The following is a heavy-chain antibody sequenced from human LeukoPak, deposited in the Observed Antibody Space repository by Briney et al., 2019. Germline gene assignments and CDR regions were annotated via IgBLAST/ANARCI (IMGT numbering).Heavy chain of an antibody. CDR3: ARAFHEYYYDSSGENTHDAFDI. J-gene: IGHJ3*02. CDR1: GGTFSSYA. D-gene: IGHD3-22*01. V-gene: IGHV1-69*13. Sequence: SVKVSCKASGGTFSSYAISCVRQAPGQGLEWMGGIIPIFGTANYAQKFQGRVTITADESTSTAYMELSSLRSEDTAVYYCARAFHEYYYDSSGENTHDAFDIWGQGTMVTVSS. CDR2: IIPIFGTA.